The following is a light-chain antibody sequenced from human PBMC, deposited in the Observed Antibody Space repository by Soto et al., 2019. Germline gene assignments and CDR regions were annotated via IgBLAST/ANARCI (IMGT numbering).Light chain of an antibody. V-gene: IGLV2-14*03. CDR1: SSDVGGYNY. CDR2: DVS. CDR3: SSYTTSNTRQIV. J-gene: IGLJ1*01. Sequence: QSVLTQPASVSGSPGQSITISCTGTSSDVGGYNYVSWYQHHPGKAPKLMIYDVSNRPSAVSNRFSGSKSGNTASLTISGLQPEDEADYYCSSYTTSNTRQIVFGTGTKVTV.